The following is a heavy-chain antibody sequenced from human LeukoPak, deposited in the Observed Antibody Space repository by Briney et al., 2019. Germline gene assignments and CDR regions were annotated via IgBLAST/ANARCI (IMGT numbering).Heavy chain of an antibody. CDR1: GFTFSSYA. CDR3: AKDQVWIVVGSFDY. J-gene: IGHJ4*02. CDR2: ISGSGGST. V-gene: IGHV3-23*01. Sequence: GGSLRLSCAASGFTFSSYAMSWVRQAPGRGLEWVSGISGSGGSTYYADSVKGRFTISRDNSKNTLYLQMTSLRAEDTAVYYCAKDQVWIVVGSFDYWGQGTLVTVSS. D-gene: IGHD3-22*01.